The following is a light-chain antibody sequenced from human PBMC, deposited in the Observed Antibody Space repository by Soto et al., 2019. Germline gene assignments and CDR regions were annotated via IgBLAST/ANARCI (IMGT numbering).Light chain of an antibody. J-gene: IGKJ2*01. CDR1: QSVSSS. Sequence: EIVLTQSPATLSWSPGERATLSCRASQSVSSSLGWYQQIPGQAPRLLIYDASNRATGIPARFSGSGSGTDFTLTISSLEPQDFAVYYCQQRSNWPRTFGQGTKLEIK. CDR2: DAS. CDR3: QQRSNWPRT. V-gene: IGKV3-11*01.